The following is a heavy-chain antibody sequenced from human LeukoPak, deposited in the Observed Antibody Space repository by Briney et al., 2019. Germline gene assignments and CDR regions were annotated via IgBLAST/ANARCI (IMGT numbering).Heavy chain of an antibody. J-gene: IGHJ6*04. D-gene: IGHD2-15*01. Sequence: ASVKVSCKASGGTFSSYAISWVRQAPGQGLEWMGGIIPIFGTANYAQKFQGRVTITADESTSTAYMELSSLRSEDTAVYYCARGGRGDCSGGSCCLAYYYYYGMDVWGKGTTVTVSS. V-gene: IGHV1-69*13. CDR3: ARGGRGDCSGGSCCLAYYYYYGMDV. CDR1: GGTFSSYA. CDR2: IIPIFGTA.